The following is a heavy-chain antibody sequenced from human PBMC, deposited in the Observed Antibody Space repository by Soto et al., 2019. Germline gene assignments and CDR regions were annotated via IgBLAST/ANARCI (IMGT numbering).Heavy chain of an antibody. CDR2: INHSGST. Sequence: SETLSLTCAVYGGSFSGYYWSWIRQPPGKGLEWIGEINHSGSTDYNPSLKSRVTISVDTSKNQFSLKLSSVTAADTAVYYCARNRIDYYDSSGYQNPRFDYWGQGTLVTVSS. J-gene: IGHJ4*02. CDR1: GGSFSGYY. D-gene: IGHD3-22*01. V-gene: IGHV4-34*01. CDR3: ARNRIDYYDSSGYQNPRFDY.